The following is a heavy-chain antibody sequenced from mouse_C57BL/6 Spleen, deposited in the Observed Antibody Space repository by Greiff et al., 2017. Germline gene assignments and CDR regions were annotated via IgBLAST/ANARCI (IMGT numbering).Heavy chain of an antibody. J-gene: IGHJ1*03. CDR2: IDPSDSYT. V-gene: IGHV1-50*01. Sequence: VQLQQPGAELVKPGASVKLSCKASGFTFTSYWMQWVNQRPGQGLEWIGEIDPSDSYTNYNQKFKGKATLTVYTSSRTAYMQLNSLTSEDSAVYYCAKGRRHLYFDVWGTGTTVTVSS. CDR3: AKGRRHLYFDV. CDR1: GFTFTSYW. D-gene: IGHD3-3*01.